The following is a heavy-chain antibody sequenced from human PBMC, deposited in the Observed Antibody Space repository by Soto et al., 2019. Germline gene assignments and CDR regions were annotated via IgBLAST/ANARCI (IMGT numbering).Heavy chain of an antibody. CDR1: GFTVGSNY. CDR3: VRGDGDYHDGNGYLGRH. Sequence: GSLRLSCAVSGFTVGSNYMSWVRQAPGKGLEWVSYISSSSSTIYYADSVKGRFTISRDNAKNSLYLQMNSLRDEDTAVYYCVRGDGDYHDGNGYLGRHWGQGTLVTVSS. D-gene: IGHD5-18*01. J-gene: IGHJ4*02. V-gene: IGHV3-48*02. CDR2: ISSSSSTI.